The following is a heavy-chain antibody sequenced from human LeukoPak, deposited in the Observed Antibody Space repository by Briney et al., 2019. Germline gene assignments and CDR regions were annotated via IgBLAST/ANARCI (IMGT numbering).Heavy chain of an antibody. Sequence: GGSLRLSCAASGFTFSGNGMHWVRQAPGKGLEWVAFIQYSGRTQYYAESVEGRFTISRDNSKNTLYLQMNSLRAEDTAVYYCAKEYDGSYLGRDAFDIWGQGTMVTVSS. V-gene: IGHV3-30*02. J-gene: IGHJ3*02. D-gene: IGHD1-26*01. CDR3: AKEYDGSYLGRDAFDI. CDR1: GFTFSGNG. CDR2: IQYSGRTQ.